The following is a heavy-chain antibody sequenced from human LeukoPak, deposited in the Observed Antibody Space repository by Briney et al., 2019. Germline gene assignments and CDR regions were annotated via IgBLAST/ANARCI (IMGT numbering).Heavy chain of an antibody. CDR2: INHSGST. J-gene: IGHJ4*02. Sequence: SETLSLTCAVYGGSFSGYYWSWIRQPPGKGLEWIGEINHSGSTNYNPFLKSRVTISVDTSKNQFSLKLSSVTAADTAVYYCARGWLAETTVVTPYNYWGQGTLVTVSS. CDR3: ARGWLAETTVVTPYNY. CDR1: GGSFSGYY. V-gene: IGHV4-34*01. D-gene: IGHD4-23*01.